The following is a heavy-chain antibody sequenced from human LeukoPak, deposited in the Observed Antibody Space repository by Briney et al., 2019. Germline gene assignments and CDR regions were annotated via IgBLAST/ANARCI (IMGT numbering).Heavy chain of an antibody. V-gene: IGHV3-23*01. Sequence: GGSLRLSCGASGFTFSSYAMSWVRQAPGKGLEWVSDISGSGGSTYYADSVKGRFTISRDNSKNTLYLQMNSLRAEDTAVYYCARVTRGGYDGYFDYWGQGTLVTVSS. CDR3: ARVTRGGYDGYFDY. CDR2: ISGSGGST. J-gene: IGHJ4*02. CDR1: GFTFSSYA. D-gene: IGHD5-12*01.